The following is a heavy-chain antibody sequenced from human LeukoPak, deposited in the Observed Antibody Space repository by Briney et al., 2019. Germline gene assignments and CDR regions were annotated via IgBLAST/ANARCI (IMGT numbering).Heavy chain of an antibody. V-gene: IGHV1-18*01. J-gene: IGHJ6*02. CDR3: ARVVGRPYYYYGMDV. CDR1: GYTFTSYG. Sequence: GASVKVSCKASGYTFTSYGISWVRQAPGQGLEWMGWISAYNGNTNYAQKLQGRVTMTTDTSTSTAYMELRSLRSDDTAVYYCARVVGRPYYYYGMDVWGQGTTVTVSS. CDR2: ISAYNGNT.